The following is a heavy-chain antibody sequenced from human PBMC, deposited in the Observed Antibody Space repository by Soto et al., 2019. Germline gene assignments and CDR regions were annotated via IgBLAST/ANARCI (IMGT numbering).Heavy chain of an antibody. D-gene: IGHD3-22*01. CDR3: ASDRSDSSP. V-gene: IGHV1-69*06. J-gene: IGHJ5*02. CDR1: GGTFSSYA. Sequence: VQSGAEVKKPGSSVKVSXXAXGGTFSSYAISWVXXXXGQGLEWMGGIIPIFGTANYAQKFQGRVTITADKSTSTAYMELSSLRSEDTAVYYCASDRSDSSPWGQGTLVTVSS. CDR2: IIPIFGTA.